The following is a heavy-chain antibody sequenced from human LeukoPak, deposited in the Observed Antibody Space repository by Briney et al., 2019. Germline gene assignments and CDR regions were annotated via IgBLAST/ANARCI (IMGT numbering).Heavy chain of an antibody. CDR2: TYYRSKWYN. CDR1: GDSVSSNSAA. CDR3: ARAKYDFWSGLVTGNNWFDP. J-gene: IGHJ5*02. D-gene: IGHD3-3*01. V-gene: IGHV6-1*01. Sequence: SQTLSLTCAISGDSVSSNSAAWNWIRQSPSRGLEWLGRTYYRSKWYNDYAVSVKSRITINPDTSKNQFSLKLSSVTAADTAVYYCARAKYDFWSGLVTGNNWFDPWGQGTLVTVSS.